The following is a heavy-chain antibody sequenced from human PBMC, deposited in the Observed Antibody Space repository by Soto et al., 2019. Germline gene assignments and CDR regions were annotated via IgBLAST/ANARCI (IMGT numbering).Heavy chain of an antibody. D-gene: IGHD3-10*01. CDR1: GFTFSSYS. J-gene: IGHJ6*03. V-gene: IGHV3-21*01. Sequence: GGSLRLSCAASGFTFSSYSMNWGRQAPGKGLEWVSSISSSSSYIYYADSVKGRFTISRDNAKNSLYLQMNSLRAEDTAVYYWARDDDGSGSAAMDGWGKGTTVTVAS. CDR2: ISSSSSYI. CDR3: ARDDDGSGSAAMDG.